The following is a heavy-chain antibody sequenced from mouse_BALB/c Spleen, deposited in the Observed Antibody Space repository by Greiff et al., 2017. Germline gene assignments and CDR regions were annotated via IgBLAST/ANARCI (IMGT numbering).Heavy chain of an antibody. V-gene: IGHV14-3*02. CDR3: ARRLLRFYAMDY. Sequence: EVQLQQSGAELVKPGASVKLSCTASGFNIKDTYMHWVKQRPEQGLEWIGRIDPANGNTKYDPKFQGKATITADTSSNTAYLQLSSLTSEDTAVDYCARRLLRFYAMDYWGQGTSVTVAA. CDR2: IDPANGNT. D-gene: IGHD1-1*01. J-gene: IGHJ4*01. CDR1: GFNIKDTY.